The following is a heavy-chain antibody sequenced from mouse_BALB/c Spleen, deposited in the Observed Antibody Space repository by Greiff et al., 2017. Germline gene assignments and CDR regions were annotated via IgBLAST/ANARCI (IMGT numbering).Heavy chain of an antibody. CDR1: GFTFSSYA. Sequence: EVKLVESGGGLVKPGGSLKLSCAASGFTFSSYAMSWVRQSPEKGLEWVAEISSGGSYTYYPDTVTGRFTISRDNAKNTLYLEMSSLRSEDTAMYYGGRVYGNYDFDYWGQGTTLTVSS. CDR2: ISSGGSYT. D-gene: IGHD2-1*01. V-gene: IGHV5-9-4*01. CDR3: GRVYGNYDFDY. J-gene: IGHJ2*01.